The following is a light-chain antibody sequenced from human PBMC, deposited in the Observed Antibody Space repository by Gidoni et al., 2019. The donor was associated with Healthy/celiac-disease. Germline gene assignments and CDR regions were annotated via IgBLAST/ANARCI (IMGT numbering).Light chain of an antibody. J-gene: IGKJ2*01. V-gene: IGKV1-39*01. CDR1: QSISSY. CDR2: AAS. Sequence: ASVGDRVTITCRASQSISSYLNWYQQKPGKAPKLLIYAASSLQSGFPSRFSGSGSGTDFTLTISSLQPEEFATYYCQQSYSTPHTFGQGTKLEIK. CDR3: QQSYSTPHT.